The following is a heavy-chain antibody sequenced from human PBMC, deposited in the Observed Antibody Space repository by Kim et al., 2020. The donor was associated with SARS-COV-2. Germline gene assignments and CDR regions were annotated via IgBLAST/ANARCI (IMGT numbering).Heavy chain of an antibody. V-gene: IGHV6-1*01. CDR1: GDSVSSNSAA. CDR3: ARAGGGYSGSERYYYYGMDV. J-gene: IGHJ6*02. Sequence: SQTLSLTCAISGDSVSSNSAAWNWIRQSPSRGLEWLGRTYYRSKWYNDYAVSVKSRITINADTSKNQFSLQLNSVTPEDTAVYYCARAGGGYSGSERYYYYGMDVWGQGTTVTVSS. CDR2: TYYRSKWYN. D-gene: IGHD5-12*01.